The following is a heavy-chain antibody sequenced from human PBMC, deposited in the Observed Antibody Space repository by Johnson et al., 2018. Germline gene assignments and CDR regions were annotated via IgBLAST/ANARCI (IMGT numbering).Heavy chain of an antibody. V-gene: IGHV3-48*01. D-gene: IGHD3-10*01. CDR2: ISSSSSTI. J-gene: IGHJ3*02. CDR1: GFTFSSYS. CDR3: ARDMGSGSHHDAFDI. Sequence: VQLVQSGGGLVQPGGSLRLSCAASGFTFSSYSMNWVRQAPGKGLEWVSYISSSSSTIYYADSVQGRFTLSSDNAKNSLDLQMNSLRAEDTAVYYCARDMGSGSHHDAFDIWGQGTMVTVSS.